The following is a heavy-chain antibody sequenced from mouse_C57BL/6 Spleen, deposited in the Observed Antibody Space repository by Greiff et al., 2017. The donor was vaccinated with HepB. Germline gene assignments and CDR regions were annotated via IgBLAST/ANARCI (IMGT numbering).Heavy chain of an antibody. D-gene: IGHD2-2*01. CDR1: GFTFSNYW. Sequence: EVQLQESGGGLVQPGGSMKLSCVASGFTFSNYWMNWVRQSPEKGLEWVAQIRLKSDNYATHYAESVKGRFTISRDDSKSSVYLQMNNLRAEDTGIYYCTSDGYEDYFDYWGQGTTLTVSS. CDR3: TSDGYEDYFDY. CDR2: IRLKSDNYAT. V-gene: IGHV6-3*01. J-gene: IGHJ2*01.